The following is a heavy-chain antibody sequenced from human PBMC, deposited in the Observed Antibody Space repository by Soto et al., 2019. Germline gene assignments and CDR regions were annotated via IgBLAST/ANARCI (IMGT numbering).Heavy chain of an antibody. V-gene: IGHV3-74*03. Sequence: EVQLVESGRGLVRPGGSLRLSCAASGFIFSDYWMNWVRQAPGKGLEWLSRLNYDAHITTYADSAKGRFTISRDNAKNTLYLQINSLRAEDTAVYYFARDSGAGLDVWGRGTTVTVS. D-gene: IGHD3-10*01. CDR1: GFIFSDYW. J-gene: IGHJ6*02. CDR2: LNYDAHIT. CDR3: ARDSGAGLDV.